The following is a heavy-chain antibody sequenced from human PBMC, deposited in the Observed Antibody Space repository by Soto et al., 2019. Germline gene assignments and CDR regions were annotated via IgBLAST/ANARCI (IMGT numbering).Heavy chain of an antibody. J-gene: IGHJ6*02. CDR1: GYSFTNYW. CDR3: ARMAAEGYYYYGMDV. Sequence: GESLKISCQGSGYSFTNYWIGWVRQMPEKGLEWMGIIYPGDSDTRYSPSFQGQVTISADKSINTANLQWSSLKASDTAIYYCARMAAEGYYYYGMDVWGQGTAVTSP. CDR2: IYPGDSDT. D-gene: IGHD6-13*01. V-gene: IGHV5-51*01.